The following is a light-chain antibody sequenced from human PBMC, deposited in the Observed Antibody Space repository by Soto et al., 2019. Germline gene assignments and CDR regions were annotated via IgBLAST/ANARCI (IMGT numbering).Light chain of an antibody. CDR2: GAS. CDR3: QQYNKCTRT. J-gene: IGKJ1*01. CDR1: QSVSSN. Sequence: THSAPSLFASPRESATLSCRASQSVSSNLAWYQQKPGQAPRLLIYGASTRATGIPARFSGSGSGTEFTLTISILQSEDFAVYYCQQYNKCTRTFGQGTKV. V-gene: IGKV3D-15*01.